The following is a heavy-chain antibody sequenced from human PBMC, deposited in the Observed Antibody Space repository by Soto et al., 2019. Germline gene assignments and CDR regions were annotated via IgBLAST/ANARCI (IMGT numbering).Heavy chain of an antibody. CDR2: ISDEGDKR. CDR1: GFTFSNYG. Sequence: GGSLRLSCVGSGFTFSNYGMHWVRQPPGKGLEWVALISDEGDKRYYAASVRGRLIISRDNSKDTLYLQMNSLGPDDTAVYFCAKARVRIVGANSFDYWGQGTPVTVSS. V-gene: IGHV3-30*18. CDR3: AKARVRIVGANSFDY. D-gene: IGHD1-26*01. J-gene: IGHJ4*02.